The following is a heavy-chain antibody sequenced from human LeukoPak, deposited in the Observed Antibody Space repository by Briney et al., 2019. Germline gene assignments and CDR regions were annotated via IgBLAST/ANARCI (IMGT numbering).Heavy chain of an antibody. V-gene: IGHV4-4*09. J-gene: IGHJ1*01. CDR1: GVSISNYY. CDR3: AREIRRPGRYFQH. D-gene: IGHD1-14*01. CDR2: IYTSGST. Sequence: SETLSLTCIVSGVSISNYYWSWIRQSPGKGLEWIGYIYTSGSTNYNPSLKSRVTISVDTSKNQFSLKLSSVTAADTAVYYSAREIRRPGRYFQHWGQGTLVTVSS.